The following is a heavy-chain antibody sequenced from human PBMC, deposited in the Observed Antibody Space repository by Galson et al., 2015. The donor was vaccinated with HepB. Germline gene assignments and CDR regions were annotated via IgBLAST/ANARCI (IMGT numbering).Heavy chain of an antibody. Sequence: SLRLSCAASGFTFSTYAMHWVRQAPGQGLEWMATISSNGNNKYYADSVKGRFTISRDNAKNSLFLQMDSLRAEDTALYYCARDPLGADIFDMWGQGTMVTVSA. V-gene: IGHV3-30*03. D-gene: IGHD1-26*01. CDR1: GFTFSTYA. J-gene: IGHJ3*02. CDR2: ISSNGNNK. CDR3: ARDPLGADIFDM.